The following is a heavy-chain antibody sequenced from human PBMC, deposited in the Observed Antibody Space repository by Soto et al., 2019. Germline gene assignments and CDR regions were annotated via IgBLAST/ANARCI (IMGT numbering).Heavy chain of an antibody. CDR3: AKDSYDFWSGYFTAYFDY. Sequence: GSLRLSCAASGFTFSSYAMSWVRQAPGKGLEWVSAISGSGGSTYYADSVKGRFTISRDNSKNTLYLQMNSLRAEDTAVYYCAKDSYDFWSGYFTAYFDYWGRGTLVTVSS. V-gene: IGHV3-23*01. J-gene: IGHJ4*02. CDR2: ISGSGGST. D-gene: IGHD3-3*01. CDR1: GFTFSSYA.